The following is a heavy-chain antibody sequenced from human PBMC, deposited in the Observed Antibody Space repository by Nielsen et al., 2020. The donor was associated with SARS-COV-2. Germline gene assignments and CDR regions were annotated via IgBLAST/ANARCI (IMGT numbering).Heavy chain of an antibody. CDR3: ARHSYGDYAWFDP. J-gene: IGHJ5*02. V-gene: IGHV4-61*08. CDR1: GGSIRSEGSY. CDR2: IYYSGST. Sequence: SETLSLTCTVSGGSIRSEGSYWSWIRQPPGKGLEWIGYIYYSGSTNYNPSLKSRVTISVDTSKNQFSLKLSSVTAADTAVYYCARHSYGDYAWFDPWGQGTLVTVSS. D-gene: IGHD4-17*01.